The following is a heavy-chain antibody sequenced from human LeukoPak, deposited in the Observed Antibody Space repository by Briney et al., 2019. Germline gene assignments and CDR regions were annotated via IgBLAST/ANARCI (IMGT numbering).Heavy chain of an antibody. Sequence: PGGSLRLSCAASAFTFSSYAMNWVRQAPGKGLEWVAVIWYDGSKKYYGDSVKARFTISRDNSKNTLYLQMNSLRAEDTAVYYCARDSGHAFDIWGQGTMVTVSS. D-gene: IGHD6-25*01. V-gene: IGHV3-33*08. CDR3: ARDSGHAFDI. CDR1: AFTFSSYA. CDR2: IWYDGSKK. J-gene: IGHJ3*02.